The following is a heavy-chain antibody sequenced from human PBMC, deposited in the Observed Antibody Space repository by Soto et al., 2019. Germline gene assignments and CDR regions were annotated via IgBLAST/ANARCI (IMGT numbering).Heavy chain of an antibody. CDR3: AKDRVGGYSGYVLIVGPFDY. V-gene: IGHV3-30*18. D-gene: IGHD5-12*01. Sequence: GGSLRLSCAASGFTFSSYGMHWVRQAPGKGLEWVAVISYDGSNKYYADSVKGRFTISRDNSKNTLYLQMNSLRAEDTAVYYCAKDRVGGYSGYVLIVGPFDYWGQGTLVTVSS. J-gene: IGHJ4*02. CDR2: ISYDGSNK. CDR1: GFTFSSYG.